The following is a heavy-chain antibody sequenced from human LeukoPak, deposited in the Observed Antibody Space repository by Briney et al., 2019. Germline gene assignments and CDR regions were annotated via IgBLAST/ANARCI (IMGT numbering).Heavy chain of an antibody. Sequence: SETLSLTCAVYGGSFSGYYWSWIRQPPGKGLEWIGEINHSGSTNYNPSLKSRVTISVDTSKNQFSLKLSSVTAADTAVYYCAGGGWAPENWFDPWGQGTLVTVSS. D-gene: IGHD1-14*01. V-gene: IGHV4-34*01. CDR2: INHSGST. CDR1: GGSFSGYY. J-gene: IGHJ5*02. CDR3: AGGGWAPENWFDP.